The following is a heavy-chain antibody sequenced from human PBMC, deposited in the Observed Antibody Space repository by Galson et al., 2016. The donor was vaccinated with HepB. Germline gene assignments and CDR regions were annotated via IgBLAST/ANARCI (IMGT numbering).Heavy chain of an antibody. CDR1: RFTFINSW. D-gene: IGHD6-19*01. Sequence: SLRLSCAASRFTFINSWMSWVRQAPGKGLEWVANIKQDGSEKYYVDSVKGRFTISRDNAKNSLFLQMNGLRAEDTAVYYCARALSSSGWTYGYFDLWGRGTLVTVSS. CDR3: ARALSSSGWTYGYFDL. J-gene: IGHJ2*01. V-gene: IGHV3-7*03. CDR2: IKQDGSEK.